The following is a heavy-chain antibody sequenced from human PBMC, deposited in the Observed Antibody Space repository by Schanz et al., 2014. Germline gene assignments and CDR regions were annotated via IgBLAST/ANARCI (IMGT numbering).Heavy chain of an antibody. J-gene: IGHJ4*02. CDR3: ARESSNDIVLVPGAVFDH. Sequence: EVQLLESGGGLVQPGGSLRLSCASSGFSFTTYAMSWVRQAPGKGLEWVSSISSRSSHIYYADSVKGRFTISRDNSKNTVYLQMNSLRPGDTAVYYCARESSNDIVLVPGAVFDHWGQGILVTVSS. V-gene: IGHV3-23*01. CDR1: GFSFTTYA. CDR2: ISSRSSHI. D-gene: IGHD2-2*01.